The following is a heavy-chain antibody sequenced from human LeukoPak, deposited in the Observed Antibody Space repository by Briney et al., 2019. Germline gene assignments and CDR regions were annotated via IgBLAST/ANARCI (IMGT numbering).Heavy chain of an antibody. CDR3: SKWGDYDVLTGYYDSDF. J-gene: IGHJ4*02. Sequence: GGSLRLSCAASGFTFSNYAMSWVRQAPGEGLEWVSAIVGSGGSTYYADSVKGRSTISRDNSKNTLFLQMNSLRVEDTALYYCSKWGDYDVLTGYYDSDFWGQGTLVTVSS. CDR2: IVGSGGST. D-gene: IGHD3-9*01. V-gene: IGHV3-23*01. CDR1: GFTFSNYA.